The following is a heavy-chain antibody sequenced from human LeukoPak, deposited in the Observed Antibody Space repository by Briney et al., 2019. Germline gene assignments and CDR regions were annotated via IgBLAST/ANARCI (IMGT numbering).Heavy chain of an antibody. Sequence: SETLSLTCAVYGGSFSGYYWSWIRQPPGKGLEWIGEINHSGSTNYIPSLKSRVTISVDTSKNQFSLKLSSVTAADTAVYYCAREIGLNIVVVVAATADDAFDIWGQGTMVTVSS. D-gene: IGHD2-15*01. V-gene: IGHV4-34*01. CDR2: INHSGST. CDR3: AREIGLNIVVVVAATADDAFDI. J-gene: IGHJ3*02. CDR1: GGSFSGYY.